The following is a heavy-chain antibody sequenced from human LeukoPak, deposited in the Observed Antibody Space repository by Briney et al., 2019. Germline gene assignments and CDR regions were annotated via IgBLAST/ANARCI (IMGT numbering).Heavy chain of an antibody. D-gene: IGHD3-10*01. CDR2: IRYDGSNK. J-gene: IGHJ5*02. Sequence: PGGTLRLSCAASGFTFSSYGMHWVRQAPGKGLEWVAFIRYDGSNKYYADSVKGRFTISRDNSKNTLYLQMNSLRAEDTAVYYCAKYGSGSYRFDPWGQGTLVTVSS. CDR3: AKYGSGSYRFDP. CDR1: GFTFSSYG. V-gene: IGHV3-30*02.